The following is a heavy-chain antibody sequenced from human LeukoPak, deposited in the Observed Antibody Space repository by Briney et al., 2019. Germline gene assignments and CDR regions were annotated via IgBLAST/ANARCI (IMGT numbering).Heavy chain of an antibody. CDR1: GFTFSSYE. J-gene: IGHJ6*04. CDR2: ISSSGSTI. Sequence: PGGSLRLSCAASGFTFSSYEMNWVRQAPGKGLEWVSYISSSGSTIYYADFVRGRFTISRDNGKNSLSLQMNSLRAEDTAVYYCAELGITMIGGVWGKGTTVTISS. D-gene: IGHD3-10*02. V-gene: IGHV3-48*03. CDR3: AELGITMIGGV.